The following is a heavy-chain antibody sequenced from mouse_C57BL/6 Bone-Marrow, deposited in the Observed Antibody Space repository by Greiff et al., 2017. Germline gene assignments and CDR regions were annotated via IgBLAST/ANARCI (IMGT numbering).Heavy chain of an antibody. CDR3: CDGPGPDAMDY. Sequence: DVQLQESGGGLVQPGGSMKLSCVASGFTFSNYWMNWVRQSPEKGLEWVAQIRLKSDNYATHYAESVKGRFTISRDDSKSSVYLQMSNLRAEDTGIYYCCDGPGPDAMDYWGQGTSVTVSS. D-gene: IGHD2-3*01. J-gene: IGHJ4*01. CDR2: IRLKSDNYAT. V-gene: IGHV6-3*01. CDR1: GFTFSNYW.